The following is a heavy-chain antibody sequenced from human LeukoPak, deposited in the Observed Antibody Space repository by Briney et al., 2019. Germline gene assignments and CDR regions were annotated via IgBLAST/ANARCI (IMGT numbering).Heavy chain of an antibody. J-gene: IGHJ4*02. V-gene: IGHV4-4*02. D-gene: IGHD3-10*01. CDR1: GGSISSSNW. CDR2: IYHSGST. Sequence: SETLSLTCAVSGGSISSSNWRSWVRQPPGKGLEWIGEIYHSGSTNYNPSLKSRVTISVDKSKNQFSLKLSSVTAADTAVYYCASPSYGSGSYLDYWGQGTLVTVSS. CDR3: ASPSYGSGSYLDY.